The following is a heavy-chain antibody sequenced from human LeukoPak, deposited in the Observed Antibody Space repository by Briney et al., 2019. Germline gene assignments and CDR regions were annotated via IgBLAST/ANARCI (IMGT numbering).Heavy chain of an antibody. D-gene: IGHD2/OR15-2a*01. V-gene: IGHV3-74*01. CDR1: GFTFSSYE. CDR2: INPDGSTT. Sequence: GGSLRLSCAASGFTFSSYEMNWVRQGPGKGLVWLSRINPDGSTTTYADSVKGRSTISGDNANRMLSLHINSLRVEDSAIYYCARGGKLERTALASWGQGSLVVVSS. CDR3: ARGGKLERTALAS. J-gene: IGHJ5*02.